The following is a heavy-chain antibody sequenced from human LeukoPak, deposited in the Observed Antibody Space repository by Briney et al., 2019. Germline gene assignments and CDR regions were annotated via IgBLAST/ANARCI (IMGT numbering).Heavy chain of an antibody. Sequence: PGGSLRPSCDASGFTFSSYAMSWVRQAPGKGLEWVSIISGNGGGMSYADSVKGRLTISRDNGKNTLYLQMNSLRAEDTAVYYCAKVGLAGGAYYFDYWGQGTLVTVSS. CDR1: GFTFSSYA. CDR3: AKVGLAGGAYYFDY. V-gene: IGHV3-23*01. CDR2: ISGNGGGM. D-gene: IGHD6-19*01. J-gene: IGHJ4*02.